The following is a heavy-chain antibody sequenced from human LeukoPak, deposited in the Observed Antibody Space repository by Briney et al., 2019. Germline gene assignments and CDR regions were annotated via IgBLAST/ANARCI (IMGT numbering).Heavy chain of an antibody. CDR3: ARHPYYDFWSGYYSSLWFDP. J-gene: IGHJ5*02. CDR2: INHSGST. Sequence: PSETLSLTCAVYGGSFSGYYWSWIRQPPGKGLEWIGEINHSGSTNYNPSLKSRVTISVDTSKNQFSLKLSSVTAADTAVYYCARHPYYDFWSGYYSSLWFDPWGQGTLVTVSS. V-gene: IGHV4-34*01. D-gene: IGHD3-3*01. CDR1: GGSFSGYY.